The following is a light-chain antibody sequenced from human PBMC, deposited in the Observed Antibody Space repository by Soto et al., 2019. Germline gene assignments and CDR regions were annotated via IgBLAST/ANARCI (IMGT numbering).Light chain of an antibody. Sequence: EIVLTQSPGTLSLSPGERATLSCRTSESISNSYLAWYQQKPGQAPRVLIYVASTRATGIPARFSGSGSGTDFTLSISRVEPEDSAVYYCQQYGTSPWTFGQGTKVEIK. CDR2: VAS. J-gene: IGKJ1*01. V-gene: IGKV3-20*01. CDR1: ESISNSY. CDR3: QQYGTSPWT.